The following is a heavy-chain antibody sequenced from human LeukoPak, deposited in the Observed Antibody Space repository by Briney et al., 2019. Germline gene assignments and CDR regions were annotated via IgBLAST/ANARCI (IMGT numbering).Heavy chain of an antibody. J-gene: IGHJ4*02. CDR1: GGSISTSAYY. D-gene: IGHD2-2*01. Sequence: SETLSLTCIVSGGSISTSAYYWGWIRQPPGEGLQWIGSIYYSGNTYYNSSLKSRVTISVDTSTSQFSLRLSSVTAADTAVYYCARGSEEAVVVPAAENYFDYWGQGTLVTVSS. V-gene: IGHV4-39*01. CDR2: IYYSGNT. CDR3: ARGSEEAVVVPAAENYFDY.